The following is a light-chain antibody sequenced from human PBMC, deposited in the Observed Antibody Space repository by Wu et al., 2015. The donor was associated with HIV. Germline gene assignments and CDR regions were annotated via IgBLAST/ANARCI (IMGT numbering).Light chain of an antibody. CDR3: QHYNERPWT. CDR1: QSVSTN. J-gene: IGKJ1*01. CDR2: GAT. V-gene: IGKV3-15*01. Sequence: EIVMTQSPATLSVSPGETVTLSCRASQSVSTNVAWYQQTPGQAPRLLINGATTRATGIPARFSGSGSGTKFTLTISSVQSEDFAVYICQHYNERPWTFGQGTRVEIK.